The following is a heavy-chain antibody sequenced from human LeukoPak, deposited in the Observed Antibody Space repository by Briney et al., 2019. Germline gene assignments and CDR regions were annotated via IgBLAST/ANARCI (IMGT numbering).Heavy chain of an antibody. J-gene: IGHJ4*02. CDR2: ISGGGSTT. CDR1: GFTFSSYA. D-gene: IGHD1-26*01. Sequence: GGSLRLSCAASGFTFSSYAMYWVRQAPGKGLEWASAISGGGSTTHYADSVKGRFTISRDNPKNTLYLQMNSLRAEDTAVYYCAKRSDGDSGFFDYWGQGTLVTVSS. V-gene: IGHV3-23*01. CDR3: AKRSDGDSGFFDY.